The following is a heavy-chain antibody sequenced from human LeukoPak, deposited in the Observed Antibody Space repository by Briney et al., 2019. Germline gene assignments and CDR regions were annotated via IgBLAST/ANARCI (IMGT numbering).Heavy chain of an antibody. D-gene: IGHD3-16*01. CDR1: GFTFSRYA. Sequence: GVLRLSCAASGFTFSRYAMSWVCQAPGKGLEWVSGISGRDGSTYYADSVRGRFTISRDNSKNTLYLQMNSLRAEDTAVYYCANGGGGKLDPWGQGTLVTVSS. CDR3: ANGGGGKLDP. CDR2: ISGRDGST. V-gene: IGHV3-23*01. J-gene: IGHJ5*02.